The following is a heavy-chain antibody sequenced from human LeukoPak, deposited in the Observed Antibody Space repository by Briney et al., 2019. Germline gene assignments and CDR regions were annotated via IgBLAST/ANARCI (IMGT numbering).Heavy chain of an antibody. V-gene: IGHV4-34*01. CDR2: INHSGST. J-gene: IGHJ3*02. CDR1: GGSFSGYY. Sequence: SETLSLTCAVYGGSFSGYYWSWIRQPPGKGLEWIGEINHSGSTNYNPSLKSRVTISVDTSKNHFSLKLSSVTAADTAVYYCARVVVTAVGYNAFDIWGQGTMVTVSS. D-gene: IGHD2-21*02. CDR3: ARVVVTAVGYNAFDI.